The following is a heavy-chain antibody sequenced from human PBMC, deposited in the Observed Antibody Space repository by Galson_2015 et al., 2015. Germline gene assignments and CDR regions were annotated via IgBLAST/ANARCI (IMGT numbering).Heavy chain of an antibody. J-gene: IGHJ5*01. CDR3: ARGLGSTNKRDHRFDS. V-gene: IGHV3-48*02. Sequence: LRLSCAASGFIFGTQSMNWVRQAPGKGLEWVSYISSVSRSINYADSVKGRFTIYRDNAQNSLYLQMNNLRDEDTAVYYCARGLGSTNKRDHRFDSWGQGTLVTVSS. CDR1: GFIFGTQS. D-gene: IGHD3-10*01. CDR2: ISSVSRSI.